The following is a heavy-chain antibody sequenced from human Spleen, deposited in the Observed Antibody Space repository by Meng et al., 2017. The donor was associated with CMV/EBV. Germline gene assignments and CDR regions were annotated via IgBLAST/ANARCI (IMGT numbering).Heavy chain of an antibody. CDR2: TINGGST. D-gene: IGHD6-13*01. J-gene: IGHJ4*02. CDR1: GGSINSGSYH. Sequence: VSGGSINSGSYHWNWVRQPPGKGLEWIGQTINGGSTDYNPSLRSRLTISVDTSKNDFSLNLNSVTAADTAVYYCVGLTAGGGGRGYWGQGALVTVSS. CDR3: VGLTAGGGGRGY. V-gene: IGHV4-61*03.